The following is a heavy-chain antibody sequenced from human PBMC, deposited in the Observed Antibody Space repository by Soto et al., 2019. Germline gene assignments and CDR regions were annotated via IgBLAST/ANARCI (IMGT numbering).Heavy chain of an antibody. J-gene: IGHJ4*02. CDR1: GFTFSSYA. D-gene: IGHD1-7*01. CDR2: ISGSGGST. Sequence: PGGSLRLSCAASGFTFSSYAISWVRQAPGKGLGWVSAISGSGGSTYYADSVKGRFTISRDDSKNTLYLQMNSQRAEDTAVYYCAKDLARAKWNYVQPFFDYWGKGTLVTVSS. CDR3: AKDLARAKWNYVQPFFDY. V-gene: IGHV3-23*01.